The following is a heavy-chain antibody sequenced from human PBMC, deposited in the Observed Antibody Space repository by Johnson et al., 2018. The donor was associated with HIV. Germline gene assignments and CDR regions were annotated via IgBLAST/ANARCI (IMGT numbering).Heavy chain of an antibody. D-gene: IGHD3-16*01. CDR3: VRGSRYTHDNDDVYLLQAFDI. CDR1: GFTFSDYY. Sequence: QVQLVESGGGLVKPGGSLRLSCVASGFTFSDYYMSWIRQAPGKGLEWISYISSSDSTIYSADSVQGRFTISRDNAKKSLYLQMNSLRAEDTAMYYCVRGSRYTHDNDDVYLLQAFDIWGQGTMVTVSS. CDR2: ISSSDSTI. J-gene: IGHJ3*02. V-gene: IGHV3-11*04.